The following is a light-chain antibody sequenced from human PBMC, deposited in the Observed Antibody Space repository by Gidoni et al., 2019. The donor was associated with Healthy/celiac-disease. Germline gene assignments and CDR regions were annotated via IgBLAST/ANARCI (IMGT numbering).Light chain of an antibody. CDR1: SSDVGGYNY. CDR3: CSYAGSYTFVV. V-gene: IGLV2-11*01. CDR2: DVS. Sequence: QSPLTQPRSVSGSPGRSVTISCTGTSSDVGGYNYVSWYQQHPGKAPKLMIYDVSKRPSGVPDRFSGSKSGNTASLTISGLQAEDEADYYCCSYAGSYTFVVFGTGTKVTVL. J-gene: IGLJ1*01.